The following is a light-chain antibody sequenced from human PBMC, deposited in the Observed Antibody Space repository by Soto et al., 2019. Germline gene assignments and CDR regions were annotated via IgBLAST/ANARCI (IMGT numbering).Light chain of an antibody. CDR3: QQYGSSPPT. J-gene: IGKJ1*01. CDR2: GAS. CDR1: QSVRSSY. Sequence: EIVLTQSPYTLSLSPGESATLSCRASQSVRSSYLAWYQQTPGQGPRLLIYGASSRATGTPDRFSGSGSGTDFTLTINRLEPEDFALYYCQQYGSSPPTFGQGTKVDI. V-gene: IGKV3-20*01.